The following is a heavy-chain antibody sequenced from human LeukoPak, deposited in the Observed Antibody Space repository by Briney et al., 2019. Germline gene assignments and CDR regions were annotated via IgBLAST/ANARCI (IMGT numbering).Heavy chain of an antibody. Sequence: SETLSLTCDVYGGSFSGYYWSWIRQPPGKGLEWIGEINHSGSTNYNPSLKSRVTISVDTSKNRFSLKLSSVTAADTAVYYCARGGCSSTSCSSYDWFDPWGQGTLVTVSS. V-gene: IGHV4-34*01. CDR3: ARGGCSSTSCSSYDWFDP. CDR1: GGSFSGYY. J-gene: IGHJ5*02. D-gene: IGHD2-2*01. CDR2: INHSGST.